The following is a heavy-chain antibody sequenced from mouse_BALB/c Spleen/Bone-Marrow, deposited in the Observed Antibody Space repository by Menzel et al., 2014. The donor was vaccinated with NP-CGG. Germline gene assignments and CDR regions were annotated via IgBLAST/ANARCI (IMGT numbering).Heavy chain of an antibody. CDR3: ARHGGYDPFAY. CDR2: INSDGGST. Sequence: EVKLVDSGGGLVQPGESLKLSCESNEYEFPSHDMSWVRKTLEKRLVLVAAINSDGGSTYYPDTMERRFIISRDNTKKTLYLQMSSLRSEDTALYYCARHGGYDPFAYWGQGTLVTVSA. V-gene: IGHV5-2*01. CDR1: EYEFPSHD. J-gene: IGHJ3*01. D-gene: IGHD2-2*01.